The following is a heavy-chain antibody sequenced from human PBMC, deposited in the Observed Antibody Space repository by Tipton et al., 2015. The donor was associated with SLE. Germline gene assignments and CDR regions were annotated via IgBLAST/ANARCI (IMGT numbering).Heavy chain of an antibody. CDR2: ISGNGGST. D-gene: IGHD7-27*01. Sequence: SLRLSCSASRFTFSSYAMHWVRQAPGKGLEYVSAISGNGGSTYYADSVKGRFTISRDNSKNTLYLQMSSLRAEDTAVYYCVKSPGNWGPFDYWGQGTLVTVSS. CDR1: RFTFSSYA. J-gene: IGHJ4*02. CDR3: VKSPGNWGPFDY. V-gene: IGHV3-64D*09.